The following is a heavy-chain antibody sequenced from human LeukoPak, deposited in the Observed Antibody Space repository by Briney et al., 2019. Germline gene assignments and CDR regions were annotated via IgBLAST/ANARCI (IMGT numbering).Heavy chain of an antibody. CDR1: GITFSSYS. Sequence: GGSLRLFCSTSGITFSSYSINLVRQAPGKGLEWVASISNSSSYIYYADSVKGRFTISRDNAKNSLCLQMNSLRAEDTAVYYCARDLLYCGGDCYPGYYFDYWGQGTLVTVSS. CDR2: ISNSSSYI. CDR3: ARDLLYCGGDCYPGYYFDY. J-gene: IGHJ4*02. D-gene: IGHD2-21*01. V-gene: IGHV3-21*01.